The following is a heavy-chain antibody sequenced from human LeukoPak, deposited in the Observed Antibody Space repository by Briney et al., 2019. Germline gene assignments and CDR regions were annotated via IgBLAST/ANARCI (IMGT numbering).Heavy chain of an antibody. D-gene: IGHD3-10*01. J-gene: IGHJ4*02. Sequence: SQTLSLTCAVSGDSVSSNNPAWNWIRQSPSRGLEWLGRTYYRSKWYNDYAVPVKSRITINPDTSKNQFSLQLNSVTPEDTAVYYCARGNRQWSGNYFDYWGQGTLVTVSS. CDR3: ARGNRQWSGNYFDY. CDR1: GDSVSSNNPA. V-gene: IGHV6-1*01. CDR2: TYYRSKWYN.